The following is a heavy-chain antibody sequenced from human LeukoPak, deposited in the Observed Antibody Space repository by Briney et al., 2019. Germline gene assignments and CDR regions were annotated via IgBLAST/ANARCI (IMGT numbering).Heavy chain of an antibody. CDR1: GFTFSSYA. D-gene: IGHD3-10*01. V-gene: IGHV3-30-3*01. J-gene: IGHJ4*02. Sequence: GRSLRLSCAASGFTFSSYAMHWVRQAPGKGLEWVAVISYDGSNKYYADSVKGRFNISRDNSKNTLYLQMNSLRAEDTAVYYCARTYYYGSGSYYKGYFDYWGQGTLVTVSS. CDR3: ARTYYYGSGSYYKGYFDY. CDR2: ISYDGSNK.